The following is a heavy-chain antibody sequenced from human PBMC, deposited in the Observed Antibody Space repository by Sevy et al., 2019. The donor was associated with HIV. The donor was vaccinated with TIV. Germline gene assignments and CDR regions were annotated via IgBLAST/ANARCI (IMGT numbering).Heavy chain of an antibody. CDR1: GFIVSTYS. J-gene: IGHJ6*03. CDR3: ARGHVVVPGAAPYYYYHMDV. V-gene: IGHV3-21*01. Sequence: GGSLRLSCAASGFIVSTYSMNWVRQAPGKGLEWVSSVSSSSGYLYYADSVKGRFTISRDNAKNSLYLEMNSLRAEDTAVYFCARGHVVVPGAAPYYYYHMDVWGKGTTVTVSS. CDR2: VSSSSGYL. D-gene: IGHD2-2*01.